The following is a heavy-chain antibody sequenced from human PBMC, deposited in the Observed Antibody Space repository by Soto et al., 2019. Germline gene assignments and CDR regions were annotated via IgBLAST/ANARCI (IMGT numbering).Heavy chain of an antibody. V-gene: IGHV4-39*01. Sequence: SETLSLTCTVSGGSISSSSYYWGWIRQPPGKGLEWIGSIYYSGSTYYNPSLKSRFTISVDTSKNQFSLKLSSVTAADTAVYYCARTTYYDFWSGYSYYYYYMDVWGKGTTVTVSS. CDR3: ARTTYYDFWSGYSYYYYYMDV. J-gene: IGHJ6*03. D-gene: IGHD3-3*01. CDR1: GGSISSSSYY. CDR2: IYYSGST.